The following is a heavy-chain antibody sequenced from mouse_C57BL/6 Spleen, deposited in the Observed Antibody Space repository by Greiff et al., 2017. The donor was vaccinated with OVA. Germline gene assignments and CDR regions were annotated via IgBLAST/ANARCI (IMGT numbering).Heavy chain of an antibody. CDR3: ARGYYGYGDYAMDY. J-gene: IGHJ4*01. Sequence: VQLQQSGAELVKPGASVKMSCKASGYTFTSYWITWVKQRPGQGLEWIGDIYPGSGSTNYNEKFKSKATLTVDTSSSTAYMQLSSLTSEDSAVYYCARGYYGYGDYAMDYWGQGTSVTVSS. CDR2: IYPGSGST. D-gene: IGHD2-2*01. V-gene: IGHV1-55*01. CDR1: GYTFTSYW.